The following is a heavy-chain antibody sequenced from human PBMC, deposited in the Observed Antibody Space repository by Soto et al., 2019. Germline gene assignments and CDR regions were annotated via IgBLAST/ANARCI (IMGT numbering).Heavy chain of an antibody. D-gene: IGHD2-2*01. J-gene: IGHJ6*03. Sequence: GGSLRLSCAASGFTFSSYWMSWVRQAPGKGLEWVANIKQDGSEKYYVDSVKGRFTISRDNAKNSLYLQMNSLRAEDTAVYYCARELISEDQLLGGYYYYYYYMDVWGKGTTVTVSS. V-gene: IGHV3-7*01. CDR1: GFTFSSYW. CDR3: ARELISEDQLLGGYYYYYYYMDV. CDR2: IKQDGSEK.